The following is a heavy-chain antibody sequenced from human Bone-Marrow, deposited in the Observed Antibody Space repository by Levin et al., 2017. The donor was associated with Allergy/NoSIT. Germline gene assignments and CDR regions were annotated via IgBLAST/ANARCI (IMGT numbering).Heavy chain of an antibody. CDR1: GFTFSRFS. V-gene: IGHV3-48*02. J-gene: IGHJ5*02. CDR3: ARELYGWFDP. D-gene: IGHD4-17*01. CDR2: ITSSSITK. Sequence: LTCAASGFTFSRFSMYWVRQGPGKGLEWISYITSSSITKHYGDSVKGRFTISRDNAKDFLYLQMDSLRDEDTAVYYCARELYGWFDPWGQGTRVTVSS.